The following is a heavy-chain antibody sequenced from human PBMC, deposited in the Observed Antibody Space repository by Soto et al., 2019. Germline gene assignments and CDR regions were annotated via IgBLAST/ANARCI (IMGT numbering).Heavy chain of an antibody. CDR2: IYPGDSDT. J-gene: IGHJ6*02. Sequence: PGEPLKISCKGSEYSFTNHWIGWVRQMTGKGLEWMGIIYPGDSDTRYSPSFQGQVPISADKSISPAYLQWSSLKASDTAMYYCARPNSKYSYYYGMDVWGQGTTVTVSS. D-gene: IGHD4-4*01. V-gene: IGHV5-51*01. CDR1: EYSFTNHW. CDR3: ARPNSKYSYYYGMDV.